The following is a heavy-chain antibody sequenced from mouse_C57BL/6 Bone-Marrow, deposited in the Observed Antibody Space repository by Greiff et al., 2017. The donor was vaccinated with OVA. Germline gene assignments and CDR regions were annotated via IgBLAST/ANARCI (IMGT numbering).Heavy chain of an antibody. D-gene: IGHD2-3*01. CDR2: INYDGSST. J-gene: IGHJ2*01. Sequence: EVQVVESEGGLVQPGSSMKLSCTASGFTFSDYYMAWVRQVPEKGLEWVANINYDGSSTYYLDSLKSRFIISRDNAKNILYLKMSSLKSEDTATYYCARDDGFDYWGQGTTLTVSS. V-gene: IGHV5-16*01. CDR3: ARDDGFDY. CDR1: GFTFSDYY.